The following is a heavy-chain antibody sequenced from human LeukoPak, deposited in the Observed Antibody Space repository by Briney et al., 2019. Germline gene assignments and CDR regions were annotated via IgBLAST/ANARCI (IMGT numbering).Heavy chain of an antibody. CDR2: INWNGGSI. CDR1: GFTFSTYS. CDR3: ARADKDGYGFFGFDY. Sequence: PGGSLRLSCAASGFTFSTYSMNWVRQAPGKGLEWVSGINWNGGSIGYADSVKGRFTISRDNAKNSLYLQINSLRAEDTALYYCARADKDGYGFFGFDYWGQGTLVTVSS. D-gene: IGHD5-18*01. J-gene: IGHJ4*02. V-gene: IGHV3-20*04.